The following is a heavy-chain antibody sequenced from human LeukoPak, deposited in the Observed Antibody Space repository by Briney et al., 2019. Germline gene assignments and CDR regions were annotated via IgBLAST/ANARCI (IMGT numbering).Heavy chain of an antibody. D-gene: IGHD6-19*01. CDR1: GFTFSSYA. J-gene: IGHJ4*02. V-gene: IGHV3-64D*06. CDR2: ISSNGGST. CDR3: VKGVAVAGTIAGNY. Sequence: QAGGSLRLSCSASGFTFSSYAMHWVRQAPGKGLEYVSAISSNGGSTYYADSVKGRFTISRDNSKNTLYLQMSSLRAEDTAVCYCVKGVAVAGTIAGNYWGQGTLVTVSS.